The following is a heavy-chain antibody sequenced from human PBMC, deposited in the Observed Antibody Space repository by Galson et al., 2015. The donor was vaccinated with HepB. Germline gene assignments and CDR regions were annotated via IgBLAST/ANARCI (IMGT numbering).Heavy chain of an antibody. CDR2: IIPFFATA. CDR3: ARDLGTAVAGRDTFDI. D-gene: IGHD6-19*01. CDR1: GGTFKSFA. V-gene: IGHV1-69*13. J-gene: IGHJ3*02. Sequence: SVKVSCKASGGTFKSFAISWVRQAPGQGLEWMGGIIPFFATANCAQKFRGRVTITADESTSTAYLELSSLRSDDTAVYYCARDLGTAVAGRDTFDIWGQGTMVTVSS.